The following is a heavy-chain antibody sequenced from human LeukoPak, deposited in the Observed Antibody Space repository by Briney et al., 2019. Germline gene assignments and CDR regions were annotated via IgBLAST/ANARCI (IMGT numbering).Heavy chain of an antibody. CDR2: ISYDGSNK. J-gene: IGHJ3*02. V-gene: IGHV3-30-3*01. D-gene: IGHD2-15*01. Sequence: GGSLRLSCAASGFTFSSYAMHWVRQAPGKGLEWVAVISYDGSNKYYADSVKGRFTISRDNSKNTLYLQMNSLRAEDTAVYYCARGAWGYIVVVVAATGDAFDIRGQGTMVTVSS. CDR3: ARGAWGYIVVVVAATGDAFDI. CDR1: GFTFSSYA.